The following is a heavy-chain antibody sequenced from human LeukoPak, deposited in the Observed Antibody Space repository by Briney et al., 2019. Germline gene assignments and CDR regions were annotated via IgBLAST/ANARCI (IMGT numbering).Heavy chain of an antibody. J-gene: IGHJ5*02. V-gene: IGHV4-34*01. CDR3: ARNVRDSSGWYSGKNNWFDP. CDR1: GGSFSGYY. CDR2: INHSGST. D-gene: IGHD6-19*01. Sequence: PSETLSLTCAAYGGSFSGYYWSWIRQPPGKGLEWIGEINHSGSTNYNPSLKSRVTISVDTSKNQFSLKLSSVTAADTAVYYCARNVRDSSGWYSGKNNWFDPWGQGTLVTVSS.